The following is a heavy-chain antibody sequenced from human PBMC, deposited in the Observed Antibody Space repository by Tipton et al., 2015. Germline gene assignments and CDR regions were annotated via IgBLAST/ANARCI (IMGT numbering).Heavy chain of an antibody. V-gene: IGHV4-61*01. D-gene: IGHD5-24*01. J-gene: IGHJ6*02. CDR2: ISQRDGT. CDR3: ARDLEHGMDV. CDR1: GGSVSSGSYY. Sequence: TLSLTCTFSGGSVSSGSYYWGWIRQTPGKGLEWIGYISQRDGTKYNPPLKSRVTISVDTPKNQLFLTLTSVTAADTAVYFCARDLEHGMDVWGQGTTVTVS.